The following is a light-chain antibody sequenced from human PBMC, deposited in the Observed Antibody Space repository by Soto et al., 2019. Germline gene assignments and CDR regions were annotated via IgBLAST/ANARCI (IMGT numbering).Light chain of an antibody. CDR3: SSYTSSRSVV. Sequence: QSALTQPASVSGSPGQSITISGPGTRSDVGGYNYVSWYQQHPGKAPKLMIYDVSNRPSGVSNRFSGPKSGNTASLTISVLQAEDEAGYYSSSYTSSRSVVFGGVTKLTV. CDR2: DVS. CDR1: RSDVGGYNY. J-gene: IGLJ2*01. V-gene: IGLV2-14*01.